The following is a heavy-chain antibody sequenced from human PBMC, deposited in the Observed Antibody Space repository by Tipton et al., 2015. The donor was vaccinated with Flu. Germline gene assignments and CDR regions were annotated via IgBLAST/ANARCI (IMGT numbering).Heavy chain of an antibody. V-gene: IGHV1-2*06. J-gene: IGHJ4*02. Sequence: QLVQSGAEVKKPGASVKVSRKASGYTFTGYYMHWVRQAPGQGLEWMGRINPNSGGTNYAQKFQGRVTMTRDTSISTAYMELSRLRSDDTAVYYCARDGVLATRPTSPDYWGQGTLVTVSS. D-gene: IGHD5-12*01. CDR1: GYTFTGYY. CDR2: INPNSGGT. CDR3: ARDGVLATRPTSPDY.